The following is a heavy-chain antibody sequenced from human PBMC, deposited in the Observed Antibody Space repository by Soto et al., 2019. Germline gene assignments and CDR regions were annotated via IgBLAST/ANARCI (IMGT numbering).Heavy chain of an antibody. CDR2: ISYSGDT. J-gene: IGHJ4*02. CDR3: AGLRGYAGSPIDY. CDR1: GGSIISGY. Sequence: SETLSLTCTVSGGSIISGYWSWIRQPPGKGLEWIGYISYSGDTNYNPSLKSRVTMSVDTPKNQFSLRLSSVTTADTAVYYCAGLRGYAGSPIDYWGQGTLVTVSS. V-gene: IGHV4-59*01. D-gene: IGHD2-15*01.